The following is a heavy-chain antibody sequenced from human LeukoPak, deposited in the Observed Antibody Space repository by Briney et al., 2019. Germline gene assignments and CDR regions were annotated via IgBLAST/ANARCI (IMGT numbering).Heavy chain of an antibody. CDR2: IYDSGST. V-gene: IGHV4-4*02. Sequence: SDPLSLTCAVWVRSIRISNWLGWLRHPPGKGLEWIGEIYDSGSTKDKPSPKSRVTISVDKSKNQVSLKLSHVTGADTAVYSWARGEGYSSSWYQPHFDYWGQGTLVTVSS. J-gene: IGHJ4*02. D-gene: IGHD6-13*01. CDR1: VRSIRISNW. CDR3: ARGEGYSSSWYQPHFDY.